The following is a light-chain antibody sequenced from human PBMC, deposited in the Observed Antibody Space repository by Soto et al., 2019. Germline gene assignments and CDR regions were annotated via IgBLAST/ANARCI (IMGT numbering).Light chain of an antibody. Sequence: QSVLTQPPSVSGAPGQRVTISCTGSSSNIGAGYDVHWYQQLPGTAPKLLIYGNSNRPSGVPDRXSGSKSGTSASLAITGLQAEDEADYYCQSYDSSLSGAVFGGGTQLTVL. V-gene: IGLV1-40*01. CDR2: GNS. CDR1: SSNIGAGYD. CDR3: QSYDSSLSGAV. J-gene: IGLJ7*01.